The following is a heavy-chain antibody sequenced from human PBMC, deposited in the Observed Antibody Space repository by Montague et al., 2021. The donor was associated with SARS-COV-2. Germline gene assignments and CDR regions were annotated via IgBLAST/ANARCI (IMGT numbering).Heavy chain of an antibody. D-gene: IGHD3-9*01. CDR3: ARGSVFRYYDFLTGSRSYFDY. Sequence: SETLSLTCAVYGGSFSGYYWSWIRQPPGKGLEWIGEINHSGSTXXXSSXXXRVTISADTSKKQFSLKMSSVTAADTAVYYCARGSVFRYYDFLTGSRSYFDYWGQGTLVTASS. CDR1: GGSFSGYY. CDR2: INHSGST. J-gene: IGHJ4*02. V-gene: IGHV4-34*01.